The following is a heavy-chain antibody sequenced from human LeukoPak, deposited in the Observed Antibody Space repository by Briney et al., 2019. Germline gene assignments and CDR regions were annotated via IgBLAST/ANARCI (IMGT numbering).Heavy chain of an antibody. Sequence: GGSLRLTCAASGFTFSSYSMNWVRQAPGKGLEWVSSISSSSSYIYYADSVKGRFTISRDNAKNSLYLQMNSLRAEDTAVYYCARRPADGDYGWGQGTLVTVSS. J-gene: IGHJ4*02. V-gene: IGHV3-21*01. CDR3: ARRPADGDYG. CDR1: GFTFSSYS. D-gene: IGHD4-17*01. CDR2: ISSSSSYI.